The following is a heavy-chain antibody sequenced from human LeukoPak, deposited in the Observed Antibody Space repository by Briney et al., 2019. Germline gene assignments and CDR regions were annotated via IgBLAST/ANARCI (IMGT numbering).Heavy chain of an antibody. Sequence: PGGSLRLSCAASGFTFSSYGMHWVRQAPGKGLEWVAFIRYDGSNKYYADSVKGRSTISRDNSKNTLYLQMNSLRAEDTAVYYCAKDGAVEPYYFDYWGQGTLVTVSS. CDR2: IRYDGSNK. D-gene: IGHD6-19*01. V-gene: IGHV3-30*02. CDR1: GFTFSSYG. J-gene: IGHJ4*02. CDR3: AKDGAVEPYYFDY.